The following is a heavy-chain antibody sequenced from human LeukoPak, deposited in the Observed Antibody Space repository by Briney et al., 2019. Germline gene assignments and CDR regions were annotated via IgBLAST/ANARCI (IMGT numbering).Heavy chain of an antibody. CDR3: ARGQETMVRGALGDY. CDR2: INPNSGGT. J-gene: IGHJ4*02. CDR1: GYTFTGYY. D-gene: IGHD3-10*01. Sequence: ASVKVSCKASGYTFTGYYMHWVRQAPGQGLEWMGWINPNSGGTNYAQKFQGRVTMTRDTSISAAYMELSRLRSDDTAVYYCARGQETMVRGALGDYWGQGTLVTVSS. V-gene: IGHV1-2*02.